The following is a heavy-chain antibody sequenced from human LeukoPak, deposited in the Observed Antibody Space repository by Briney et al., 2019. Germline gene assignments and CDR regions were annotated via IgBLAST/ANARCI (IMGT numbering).Heavy chain of an antibody. Sequence: GGSLRLSCVASGFTFSSYAMHWVRQAPGKGLEWVAVISYDGSNKYYADSVKGRFTISRDNSKNTLYLQMNSLRAEDTAVYYCATGEYRLEWLLYPPDAFDIWGQGTMVTVSS. CDR3: ATGEYRLEWLLYPPDAFDI. D-gene: IGHD3-3*01. V-gene: IGHV3-30*01. CDR1: GFTFSSYA. CDR2: ISYDGSNK. J-gene: IGHJ3*02.